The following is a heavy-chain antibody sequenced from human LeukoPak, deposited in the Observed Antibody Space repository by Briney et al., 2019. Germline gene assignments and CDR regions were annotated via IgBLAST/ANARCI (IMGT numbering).Heavy chain of an antibody. CDR3: ARDLVTVTKGFDI. D-gene: IGHD4-17*01. CDR1: GDSFSSHY. V-gene: IGHV4-59*11. Sequence: ASETLSLTCAVSGDSFSSHYWTWIRQPPGRGLEWIGYISYIGTTNYNPSLKSRVTISIDTSKNQFSLKLSSVTTADTAVYYCARDLVTVTKGFDIWGLGTMVSVSS. J-gene: IGHJ3*02. CDR2: ISYIGTT.